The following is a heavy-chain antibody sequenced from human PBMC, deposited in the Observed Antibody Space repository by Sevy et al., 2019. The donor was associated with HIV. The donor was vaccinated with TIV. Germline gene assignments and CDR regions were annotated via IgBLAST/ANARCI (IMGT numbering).Heavy chain of an antibody. V-gene: IGHV3-74*01. CDR1: GFAFSGFF. Sequence: GGSLRLSCAASGFAFSGFFMHWVRQVPGNGLVWVSRINTDGRTTDYADSVKGRFTIYRDNAKNTLYLQMNSMTAEDTALYYCGRDPPGFGELFYPDYLGQGTMVTVSS. J-gene: IGHJ4*02. D-gene: IGHD3-10*01. CDR2: INTDGRTT. CDR3: GRDPPGFGELFYPDY.